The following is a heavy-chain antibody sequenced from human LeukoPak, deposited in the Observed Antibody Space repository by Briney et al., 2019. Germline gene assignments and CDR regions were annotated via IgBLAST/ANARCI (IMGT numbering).Heavy chain of an antibody. CDR1: GGSISSYY. CDR2: IYTSGST. CDR3: ARSGGLYWFDP. D-gene: IGHD1-26*01. J-gene: IGHJ5*02. V-gene: IGHV4-4*07. Sequence: PSETLSLTCTVSGGSISSYYWSWIRQPAGKGLEWIGRIYTSGSTNYNPSLKSRVTISADKSKNQFSLKLSSVTAADTAVYYCARSGGLYWFDPWGQGTLVTVSS.